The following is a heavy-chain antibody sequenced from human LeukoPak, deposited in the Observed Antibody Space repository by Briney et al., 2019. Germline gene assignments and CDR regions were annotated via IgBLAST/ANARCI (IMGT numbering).Heavy chain of an antibody. CDR1: GYTFTGYY. CDR3: ARVGLCGGDCYYFDY. CDR2: INPNSGGT. D-gene: IGHD2-21*02. V-gene: IGHV1-2*02. Sequence: ASVKVSCKASGYTFTGYYMHWVRQAPGQGLEWMGWINPNSGGTNYAQKFQGRVTMTRDTSISTAYMELSRLRSGDTAVYYCARVGLCGGDCYYFDYWGQGTLVTVSS. J-gene: IGHJ4*02.